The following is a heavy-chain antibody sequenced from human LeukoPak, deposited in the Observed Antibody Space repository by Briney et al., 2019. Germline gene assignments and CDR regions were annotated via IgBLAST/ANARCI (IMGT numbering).Heavy chain of an antibody. CDR3: ARDRGWYHADS. V-gene: IGHV3-21*01. CDR1: GFTFSSHT. J-gene: IGHJ4*02. D-gene: IGHD6-19*01. CDR2: ISSTSTSI. Sequence: PGGSLRLSCAASGFTFSSHTMNWVRQAPGKGLEWVSSISSTSTSIYHADSVKGRFTISRDNTKNSLYLQMDSLRAEDTAVYYCARDRGWYHADSWGQGTLVTVSS.